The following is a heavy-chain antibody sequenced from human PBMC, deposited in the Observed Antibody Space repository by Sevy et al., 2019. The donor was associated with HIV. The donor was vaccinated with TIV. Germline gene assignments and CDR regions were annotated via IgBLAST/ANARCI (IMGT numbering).Heavy chain of an antibody. CDR3: ARAPQYYDFWSGYLNWFDP. CDR2: IYYSGST. Sequence: SETLSLTCTVSGGSISSYYWSWIRQPPGKGLEWIGYIYYSGSTNYNPSLKSRVTISVDTSKNQFSLKRSSVTAADTAVYYCARAPQYYDFWSGYLNWFDPWGQGTLVTVSS. J-gene: IGHJ5*02. CDR1: GGSISSYY. D-gene: IGHD3-3*01. V-gene: IGHV4-59*01.